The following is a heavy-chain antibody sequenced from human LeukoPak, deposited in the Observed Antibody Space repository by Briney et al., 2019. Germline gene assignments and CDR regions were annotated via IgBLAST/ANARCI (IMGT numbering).Heavy chain of an antibody. V-gene: IGHV4-4*07. CDR2: IYTSGST. J-gene: IGHJ5*02. Sequence: PSETLSLTCTVSGGSISSYYWSWIRQPAGKGLEWIGRIYTSGSTNYNPSLKSRVTMSVDTSKNQFSLKLSSVTAADTAVYYCARGTTIVGATRGNWFDPWGQGTLVTVPS. D-gene: IGHD1-26*01. CDR3: ARGTTIVGATRGNWFDP. CDR1: GGSISSYY.